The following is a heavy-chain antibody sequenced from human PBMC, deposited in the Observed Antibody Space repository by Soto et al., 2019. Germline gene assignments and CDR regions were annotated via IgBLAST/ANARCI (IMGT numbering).Heavy chain of an antibody. J-gene: IGHJ5*02. D-gene: IGHD3-3*01. V-gene: IGHV3-13*01. CDR3: ARAISYYDFWSGYTASWFDP. CDR2: IGTAGDT. CDR1: GFTFSSYD. Sequence: GGSLRLSCAASGFTFSSYDMHWVRQATGKGLEWVSAIGTAGDTYYPGSVKGRFTISRENAKNSLYLQMNSLRAGDTAVYYCARAISYYDFWSGYTASWFDPWGQGTLVTASS.